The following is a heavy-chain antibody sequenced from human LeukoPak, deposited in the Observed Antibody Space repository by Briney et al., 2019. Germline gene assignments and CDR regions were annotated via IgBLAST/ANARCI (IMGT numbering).Heavy chain of an antibody. CDR3: ATGGSYYFRAFDI. D-gene: IGHD1-26*01. V-gene: IGHV1-3*01. CDR2: INAGNGNT. Sequence: ASVKVSCKASGYTFTSYAMHWVRQAPGQRLEWMGWINAGNGNTKYSQKFQGRVTITRDTSASTAYMELSSPRSEDTAVYYCATGGSYYFRAFDIWGQGTMVTVSS. J-gene: IGHJ3*02. CDR1: GYTFTSYA.